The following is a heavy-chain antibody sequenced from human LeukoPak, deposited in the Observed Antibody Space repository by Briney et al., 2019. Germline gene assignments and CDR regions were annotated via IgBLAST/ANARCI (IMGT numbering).Heavy chain of an antibody. J-gene: IGHJ4*02. CDR1: VFTFSSYS. V-gene: IGHV3-21*01. CDR3: ARTYCSGGSCHPRGYYFDY. Sequence: GGSLRLSCAASVFTFSSYSMNWVRQALGKGLEWVSSISSSSSYIYYADSVKGRFTISRDNAKNSLYLQMNSLRAEDTAVYYCARTYCSGGSCHPRGYYFDYWGQGTLVTVSS. D-gene: IGHD2-15*01. CDR2: ISSSSSYI.